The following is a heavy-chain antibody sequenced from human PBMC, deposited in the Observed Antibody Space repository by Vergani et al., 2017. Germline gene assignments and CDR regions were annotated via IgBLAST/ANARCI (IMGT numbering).Heavy chain of an antibody. CDR2: ISYDGSNK. V-gene: IGHV3-30-3*01. J-gene: IGHJ6*03. D-gene: IGHD5-24*01. CDR1: RCTFSSYT. CDR3: ARDSRDGYKDYYYYMDV. Sequence: QVQLVESGGGVVQPGRSLRLSCAASRCTFSSYTMHWVRQAPGKGLEWVAVISYDGSNKYYADSVKGRFTISRDNSKNTLYLQMNSLRAEDTAVYYCARDSRDGYKDYYYYMDVWGKGTTVTVSS.